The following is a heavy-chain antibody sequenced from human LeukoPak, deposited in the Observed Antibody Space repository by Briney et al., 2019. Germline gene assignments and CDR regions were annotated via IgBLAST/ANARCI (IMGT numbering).Heavy chain of an antibody. D-gene: IGHD5-24*01. J-gene: IGHJ4*02. CDR3: AKDLFSEYGYNFGY. CDR2: IRYDGSNK. V-gene: IGHV3-30*02. CDR1: GFTVTNAW. Sequence: GGSLRLSCAASGFTVTNAWMNWVRQAPGKGLEWVAFIRYDGSNKYYADSVKGRFTISRDNSKNTLYLQMNSLRAEDTAVYYCAKDLFSEYGYNFGYWGQGTLVTVSS.